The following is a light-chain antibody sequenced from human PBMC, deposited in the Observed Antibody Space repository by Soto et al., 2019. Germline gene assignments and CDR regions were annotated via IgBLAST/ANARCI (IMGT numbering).Light chain of an antibody. J-gene: IGKJ2*01. V-gene: IGKV1-39*01. CDR2: GSS. CDR3: QQSYRTPPYT. CDR1: QSVSTY. Sequence: DIQMTQSPSSLSASVGDRVTISCRASQSVSTYLSWYQHKPGKAPKLLIFGSSILHSGVPSRFSGSGSGTDFTLTISSLQLEDFATYYCQQSYRTPPYTFGQGTKLEIK.